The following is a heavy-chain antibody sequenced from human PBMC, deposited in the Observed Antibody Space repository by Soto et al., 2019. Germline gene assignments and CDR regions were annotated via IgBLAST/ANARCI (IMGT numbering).Heavy chain of an antibody. CDR3: AHSVEATYYDFWSGYYSWFDP. CDR1: GFSLSTSGVG. CDR2: IYWNDDK. Sequence: GSGPTLVNPTQTLTLTCTFSGFSLSTSGVGVGWIRQPPGKALEWLALIYWNDDKRYSPSLKSRLTITKDTSKNQVVLTMTNMDPVDTATYYCAHSVEATYYDFWSGYYSWFDPWGQGTLVTVSS. D-gene: IGHD3-3*01. J-gene: IGHJ5*02. V-gene: IGHV2-5*01.